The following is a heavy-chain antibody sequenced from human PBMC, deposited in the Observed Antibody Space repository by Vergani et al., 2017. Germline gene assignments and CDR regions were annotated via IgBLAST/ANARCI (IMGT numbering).Heavy chain of an antibody. Sequence: QVQLVESGGGLVKPGGSLRLSCAASGFTFSDYYMSWIRQAPGKGLEWVSYISSSGSTIYYADSVKGRFTISRDNAKNSLYLQMNSLRAEDTAVYYCAMRRRAAGMDDFYYYYYMDVWGKGTTVTVSS. V-gene: IGHV3-11*01. D-gene: IGHD2-15*01. CDR2: ISSSGSTI. CDR3: AMRRRAAGMDDFYYYYYMDV. J-gene: IGHJ6*03. CDR1: GFTFSDYY.